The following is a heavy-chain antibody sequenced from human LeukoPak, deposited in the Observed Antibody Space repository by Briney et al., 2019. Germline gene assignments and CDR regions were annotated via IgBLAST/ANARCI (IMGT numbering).Heavy chain of an antibody. J-gene: IGHJ4*02. Sequence: PGGSLRLSCAASGFTFSSYSMNWVRQAPGKGLEWVSYISSSGSTIYYADSVKGRFTISRDNAKNSLYLQMNSLRAEDTAVYYCARDGWEGSGWYFDYWGQGTLVTVSS. CDR2: ISSSGSTI. V-gene: IGHV3-48*04. CDR3: ARDGWEGSGWYFDY. CDR1: GFTFSSYS. D-gene: IGHD6-19*01.